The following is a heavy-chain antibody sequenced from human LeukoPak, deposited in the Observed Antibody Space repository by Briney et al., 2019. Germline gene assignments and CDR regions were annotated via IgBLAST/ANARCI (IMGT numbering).Heavy chain of an antibody. CDR3: ARRELSQEDGFDP. J-gene: IGHJ5*02. D-gene: IGHD2-15*01. CDR1: GGSISSSSYY. V-gene: IGHV4-39*01. Sequence: PSETLSLTCTVSGGSISSSSYYWGWIRQPPGKGLEWIGSIYFSGSTYYNPSLKSRVTISVNTSKNQFSLKLSSVTAADTAVYYCARRELSQEDGFDPWGQGTLVTISS. CDR2: IYFSGST.